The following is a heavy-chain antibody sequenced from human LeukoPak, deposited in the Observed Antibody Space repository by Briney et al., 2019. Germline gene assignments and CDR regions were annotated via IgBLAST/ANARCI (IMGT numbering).Heavy chain of an antibody. CDR1: GYTLTSYD. J-gene: IGHJ6*02. CDR2: MNSNSGNT. Sequence: ASLKVSCKAAGYTLTSYDINWVRQTTGQTLEWMGWMNSNSGNTRYAQKVQGRVTMTRNTSISKAYMELSSLRSEDTDVYYCARGPTAMDYYYYYGMDVWGQGTTVTVSS. CDR3: ARGPTAMDYYYYYGMDV. D-gene: IGHD5-18*01. V-gene: IGHV1-8*01.